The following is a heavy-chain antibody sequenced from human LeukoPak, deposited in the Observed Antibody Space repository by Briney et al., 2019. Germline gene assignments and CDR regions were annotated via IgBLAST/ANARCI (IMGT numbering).Heavy chain of an antibody. CDR1: GFTFSSYW. CDR3: ARAVPVLRFLEWLLNAFDI. D-gene: IGHD3-3*01. J-gene: IGHJ3*02. V-gene: IGHV3-7*01. Sequence: AGGSLRLSCAASGFTFSSYWMSWVRQAPGKGLEWVANIKQDGSEKYYVDSVKGRFTISRDNAKNSLYLQMNSLRAEDTAVYYCARAVPVLRFLEWLLNAFDIWGQGTMVTVSS. CDR2: IKQDGSEK.